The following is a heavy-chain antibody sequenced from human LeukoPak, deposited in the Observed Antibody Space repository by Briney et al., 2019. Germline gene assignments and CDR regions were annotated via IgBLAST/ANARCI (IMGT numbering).Heavy chain of an antibody. CDR2: INHSGST. D-gene: IGHD6-19*01. CDR1: GGSFSGYY. Sequence: NTSETLSLTCAVYGGSFSGYYWSWIRQPPGKGLEWIGEINHSGSTNYNPSLKSRVTISVDTSKNQFSLKLSSVTAADTAMYYCARHFLAIAVAGRQYNWFDPWGQGTLVTVSS. CDR3: ARHFLAIAVAGRQYNWFDP. J-gene: IGHJ5*02. V-gene: IGHV4-34*01.